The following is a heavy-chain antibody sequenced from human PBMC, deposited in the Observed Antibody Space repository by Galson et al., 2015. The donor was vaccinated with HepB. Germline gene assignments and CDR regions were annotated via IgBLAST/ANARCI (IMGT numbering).Heavy chain of an antibody. Sequence: SVKVSCKVSGYTFSKYAISWVRQAPGQGLEWMGWISAYNGNINYAQKFQGRVTMTTDTSTSTAYMELRSLRSDDTAVYYCARQAAYYFDGSGYSPVPLYDFDYWGQGTLVTVSS. D-gene: IGHD3-22*01. CDR3: ARQAAYYFDGSGYSPVPLYDFDY. CDR1: GYTFSKYA. CDR2: ISAYNGNI. J-gene: IGHJ4*02. V-gene: IGHV1-18*01.